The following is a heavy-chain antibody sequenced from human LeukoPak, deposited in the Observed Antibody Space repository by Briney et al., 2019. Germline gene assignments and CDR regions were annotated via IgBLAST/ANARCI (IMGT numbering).Heavy chain of an antibody. CDR1: GFSFSTYW. CDR2: IDSDGSET. CDR3: VSSMYSSSTF. V-gene: IGHV3-74*01. J-gene: IGHJ4*02. Sequence: PGGSLRLSCAASGFSFSTYWMHWVRQAPGKGLVWVSRIDSDGSETSYAGSVKGRFTISRDNAKNTVYLQMNSLRVEDTAVYYWVSSMYSSSTFWGQGTLVTVSS. D-gene: IGHD6-6*01.